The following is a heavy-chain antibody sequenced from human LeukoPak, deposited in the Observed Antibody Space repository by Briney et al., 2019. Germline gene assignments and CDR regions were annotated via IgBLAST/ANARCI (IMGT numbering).Heavy chain of an antibody. D-gene: IGHD6-19*01. CDR2: INHSGST. CDR1: GGSFSGYY. CDR3: ARGGGPGYSSGWYYFDY. V-gene: IGHV4-34*01. Sequence: SETLSLTCAVYGGSFSGYYWSWIRQPPGKGLEWIGEINHSGSTNYNPSLKSRVTISVDTSRNQFSLKLSSVTAADTAVYYCARGGGPGYSSGWYYFDYWGQGTLVTVSS. J-gene: IGHJ4*02.